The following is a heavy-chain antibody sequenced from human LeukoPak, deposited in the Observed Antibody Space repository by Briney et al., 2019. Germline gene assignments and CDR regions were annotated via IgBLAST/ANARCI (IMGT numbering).Heavy chain of an antibody. CDR2: IIPIFGTA. Sequence: RWASVKVSCKASGGTFSSYAISWVRQAPGQGLEWMGGIIPIFGTANYAQKFQGRVTITADKSTSTAYMELSSLRSEDTAVYYCAREGSCYYGSGSYCNFGYWGQGTLVTVSS. D-gene: IGHD3-10*01. CDR3: AREGSCYYGSGSYCNFGY. V-gene: IGHV1-69*06. CDR1: GGTFSSYA. J-gene: IGHJ4*02.